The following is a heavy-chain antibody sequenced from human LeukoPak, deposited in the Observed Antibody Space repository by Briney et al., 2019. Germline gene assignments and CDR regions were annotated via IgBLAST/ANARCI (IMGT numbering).Heavy chain of an antibody. D-gene: IGHD3-10*01. V-gene: IGHV4-38-2*02. CDR2: IYHSGRT. CDR3: ARVYYGSGSYYSPKYYFDY. J-gene: IGHJ4*02. CDR1: GYSISSGDY. Sequence: PSETLSLTCTVSGYSISSGDYWGWIRQPPGKGLEWIGSIYHSGRTYYNPSLKSRVTISVDTSKNQFSLKLSSVTAADTAVYYCARVYYGSGSYYSPKYYFDYWGQGTLVTVSS.